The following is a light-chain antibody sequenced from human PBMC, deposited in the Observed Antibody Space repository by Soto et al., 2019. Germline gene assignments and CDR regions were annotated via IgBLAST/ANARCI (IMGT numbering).Light chain of an antibody. CDR1: QGISSY. V-gene: IGKV1-9*01. J-gene: IGKJ1*01. CDR3: QQLNSYPPWT. CDR2: AAS. Sequence: DIQMTQSPSSLSACVGDRVTITCRASQGISSYLAWYQQKPGKAPKLLIYAASTLQSGVPSRFSGSGSGTEFTLTISSLQPEDFATYYCQQLNSYPPWTFGQGTKVDIK.